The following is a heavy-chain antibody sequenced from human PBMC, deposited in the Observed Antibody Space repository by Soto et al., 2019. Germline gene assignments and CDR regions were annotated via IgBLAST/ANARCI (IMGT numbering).Heavy chain of an antibody. Sequence: EEQLVETGGGLIQPGGSLRLSCAVSGFTVIRDYMNWVRQAPGKGLEWVSVIYSGGTTYHADSVKGRFTISRDNSGNTLFLQMNSLRAEDTALYYRARSTEWNAFDLWGQGTMVTVAS. CDR1: GFTVIRDY. CDR3: ARSTEWNAFDL. D-gene: IGHD2-8*01. J-gene: IGHJ3*01. CDR2: IYSGGTT. V-gene: IGHV3-53*02.